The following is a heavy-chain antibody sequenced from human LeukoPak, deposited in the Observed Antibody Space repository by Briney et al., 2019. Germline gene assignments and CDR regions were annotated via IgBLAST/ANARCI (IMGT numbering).Heavy chain of an antibody. D-gene: IGHD4-17*01. CDR2: IIPIFGTA. CDR1: GGTFSSYA. Sequence: SVKVSCKASGGTFSSYAISWVRQGPGQGLEWMGGIIPIFGTANYAQKFQGRVTITADKSTSTAYMELSSLRSEDTAVYCCARGGDTVLYYFDYWGQGTLVTVSS. V-gene: IGHV1-69*06. J-gene: IGHJ4*02. CDR3: ARGGDTVLYYFDY.